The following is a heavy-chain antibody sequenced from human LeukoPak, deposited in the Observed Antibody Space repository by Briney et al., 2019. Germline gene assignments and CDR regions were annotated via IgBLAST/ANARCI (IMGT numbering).Heavy chain of an antibody. Sequence: GGSLRLSCAASGFSFSGYGMNWVRQAPGKGLEWGAGIWYDASNKYYADSVKGRFTISRDNSKSTLYLQMNSLRAEDTAMYYCARSERSTTRYPGWIDPWGQGTLVTVSS. V-gene: IGHV3-33*01. CDR3: ARSERSTTRYPGWIDP. CDR2: IWYDASNK. J-gene: IGHJ5*02. D-gene: IGHD2-2*01. CDR1: GFSFSGYG.